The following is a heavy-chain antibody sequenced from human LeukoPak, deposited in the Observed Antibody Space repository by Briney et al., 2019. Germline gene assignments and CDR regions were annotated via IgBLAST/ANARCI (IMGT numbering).Heavy chain of an antibody. Sequence: ASVKVSCKASGGTFSSYAISWVRQAPGQGLEWMGGIIPIFGTANYAQKFQGRVTITTDESTSTAYMELSSLRSEDTAVYYCARVPQYYSGLYYVDVWGKGTTVTVSS. CDR1: GGTFSSYA. CDR2: IIPIFGTA. CDR3: ARVPQYYSGLYYVDV. J-gene: IGHJ6*03. V-gene: IGHV1-69*05. D-gene: IGHD2/OR15-2a*01.